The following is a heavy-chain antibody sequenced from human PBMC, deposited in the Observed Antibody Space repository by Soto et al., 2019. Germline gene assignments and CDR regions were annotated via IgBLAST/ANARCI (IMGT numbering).Heavy chain of an antibody. V-gene: IGHV4-59*11. CDR2: ISYSGNT. D-gene: IGHD3-22*01. J-gene: IGHJ4*02. CDR1: GGSISSHY. Sequence: PSETLSLTCTVSGGSISSHYWSWIRKPPGKGLEWIGYISYSGNTKYNPSLESRVTISQDTSKNQFSLKLSSVTAADTAVYYCARVYSGYDSSAYYLGTRAGPFDYWGQGTLVTVSS. CDR3: ARVYSGYDSSAYYLGTRAGPFDY.